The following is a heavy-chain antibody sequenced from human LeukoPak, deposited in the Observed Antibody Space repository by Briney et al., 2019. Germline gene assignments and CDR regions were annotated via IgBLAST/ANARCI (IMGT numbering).Heavy chain of an antibody. D-gene: IGHD3-22*01. J-gene: IGHJ4*02. CDR2: IYHSGST. CDR1: GASISNSNW. V-gene: IGHV4-4*02. CDR3: ASRAPRDNYNRYLPIDY. Sequence: SETLSLTCAVTGASISNSNWWSWVRQPPGQGLEWIGEIYHSGSTNYKPSLKSRATISVDKSKNQFSLKLSSVTAADTAVYYCASRAPRDNYNRYLPIDYWGQGTLVTVSS.